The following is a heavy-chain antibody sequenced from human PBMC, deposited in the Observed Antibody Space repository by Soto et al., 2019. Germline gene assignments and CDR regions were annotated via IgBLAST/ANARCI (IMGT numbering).Heavy chain of an antibody. CDR3: AKDRTDREMATTIDY. V-gene: IGHV3-23*01. CDR2: ISGSGGST. J-gene: IGHJ4*02. CDR1: GFTFSSYA. Sequence: GGSLRLSCAASGFTFSSYAMSWVRQAPGKGLEWVSAISGSGGSTYYADSVKGRFTISRDNSKNTLYLQMNSLRAEDTAVYYCAKDRTDREMATTIDYWGQGTLVTVSS. D-gene: IGHD5-12*01.